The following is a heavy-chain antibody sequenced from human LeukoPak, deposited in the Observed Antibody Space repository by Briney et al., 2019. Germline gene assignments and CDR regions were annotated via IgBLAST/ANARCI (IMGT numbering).Heavy chain of an antibody. CDR2: IYSGGTT. Sequence: PGGSLRLSCAASGLTVNSNYMNWVRQAPGKGLQWVSVIYSGGTTYYADSVKGRFTISRDNSKNTLYLQMNSLRAEDTAVYYCAKTTVTNLYYFDYWGQGTLVTVSS. D-gene: IGHD4-17*01. J-gene: IGHJ4*02. CDR1: GLTVNSNY. V-gene: IGHV3-53*01. CDR3: AKTTVTNLYYFDY.